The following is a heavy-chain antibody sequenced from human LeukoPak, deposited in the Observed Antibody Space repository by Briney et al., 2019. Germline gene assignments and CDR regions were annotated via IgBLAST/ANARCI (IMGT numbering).Heavy chain of an antibody. CDR2: ISSSSSYI. CDR3: ARKNRVAGIRPEHLQVYFDY. V-gene: IGHV3-21*01. CDR1: GFTFSSYS. J-gene: IGHJ4*02. D-gene: IGHD6-19*01. Sequence: KTGGSLRLSCAASGFTFSSYSMNWVRQAPGKGLEWVSSISSSSSYIYYADSVKGRFTISRDNAKNSLYLQMNSLRAEDTAVYYCARKNRVAGIRPEHLQVYFDYWGQGTLVTVSS.